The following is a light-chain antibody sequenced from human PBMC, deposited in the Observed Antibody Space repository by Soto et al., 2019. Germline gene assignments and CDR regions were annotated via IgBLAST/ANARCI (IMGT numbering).Light chain of an antibody. CDR1: SSDVGGYNF. CDR2: EVS. J-gene: IGLJ3*02. Sequence: QSVLTDTASESGSPGQSINISCTGTSSDVGGYNFVSWYQHHPGKAPKLIIYEVSRRPSGVSNRFSGSKSANTASLTISGLQAEDEANYFCASYATATTGLFGGGSMVTVL. CDR3: ASYATATTGL. V-gene: IGLV2-14*01.